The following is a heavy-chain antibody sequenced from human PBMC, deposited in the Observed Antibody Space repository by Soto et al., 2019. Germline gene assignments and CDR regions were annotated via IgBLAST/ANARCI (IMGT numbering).Heavy chain of an antibody. Sequence: QVQLQESGPGLVKPSETLSLTCTVSGGSISSYYWSWIRQPPGKGLEWIGYIYYSGSTKYNPSLKSRVTMSVQTAKNQFSLKLSSVTAAYAAVYYCARDLAYDSGRSDAFDIWGQGTMVTVSS. D-gene: IGHD3-10*01. J-gene: IGHJ3*02. CDR3: ARDLAYDSGRSDAFDI. CDR1: GGSISSYY. V-gene: IGHV4-59*01. CDR2: IYYSGST.